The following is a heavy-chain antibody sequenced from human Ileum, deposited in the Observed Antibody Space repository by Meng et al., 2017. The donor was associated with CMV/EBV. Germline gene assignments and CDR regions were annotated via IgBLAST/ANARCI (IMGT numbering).Heavy chain of an antibody. CDR1: GDPISSGSHS. Sequence: QMQLQEPRPRLLNPAETLSLPCTAPGDPISSGSHSWAWFRQPPGKRLEWIGSMYFSGIADYNPSLKSRVTISLHATQKQFSLRLTSVTAADSAVYFCARDLTNKWFYYWGQGTLVTVSS. D-gene: IGHD1-26*01. CDR2: MYFSGIA. V-gene: IGHV4-39*07. CDR3: ARDLTNKWFYY. J-gene: IGHJ4*02.